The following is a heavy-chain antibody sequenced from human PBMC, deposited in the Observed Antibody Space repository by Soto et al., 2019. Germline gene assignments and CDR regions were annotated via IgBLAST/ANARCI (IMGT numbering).Heavy chain of an antibody. J-gene: IGHJ4*02. CDR2: IYYSGST. D-gene: IGHD4-17*01. V-gene: IGHV4-31*02. CDR3: ARNQVSYGDYVSYFAY. Sequence: PSETLSLTCTVSGGSISSGGYYWSWIRQHPGKGLEWIGYIYYSGSTYYNPSLKSRVTISVDTSKNQFSLKLSSVTAADTAVYYCARNQVSYGDYVSYFAYWGQGTLVTVSS. CDR1: GGSISSGGYY.